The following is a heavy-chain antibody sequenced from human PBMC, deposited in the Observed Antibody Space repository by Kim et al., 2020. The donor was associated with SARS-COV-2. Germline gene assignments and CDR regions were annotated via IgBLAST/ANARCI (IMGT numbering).Heavy chain of an antibody. D-gene: IGHD3-22*01. J-gene: IGHJ4*02. Sequence: SPAFQGQVTISADKSISTAYLQWSSLKASDTAMYYCARLIGATAGDYFDYWGQGTLVTVSS. V-gene: IGHV5-51*01. CDR3: ARLIGATAGDYFDY.